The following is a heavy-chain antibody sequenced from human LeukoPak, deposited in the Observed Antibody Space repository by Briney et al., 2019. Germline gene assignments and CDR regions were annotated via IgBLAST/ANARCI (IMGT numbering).Heavy chain of an antibody. J-gene: IGHJ4*02. CDR2: INHSGST. V-gene: IGHV4-34*01. CDR1: GGSFSGYY. D-gene: IGHD4-17*01. CDR3: ARHSTTVTTGSFDY. Sequence: PSETLSLTCAVYGGSFSGYYWSWIRQPPGKGLEWIGEINHSGSTNYNPSLKSRVTISVDTSKNQFSLKLSSVTAADTAVYYCARHSTTVTTGSFDYWSQGTLVTVSS.